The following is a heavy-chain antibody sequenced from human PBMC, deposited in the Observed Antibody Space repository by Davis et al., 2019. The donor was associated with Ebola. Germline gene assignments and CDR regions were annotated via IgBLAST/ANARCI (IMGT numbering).Heavy chain of an antibody. CDR1: GFTFDTYA. Sequence: GESLKISCVATGFTFDTYAMSWVRQVPGKGPEWVSGMSGSGDRTNYADSVRGRFTISRDNSKNTVYLQLDRLRVEDTATYYCTTSYVGIVYASDDWGQGSKVVVSS. CDR2: MSGSGDRT. J-gene: IGHJ3*01. V-gene: IGHV3-23*01. CDR3: TTSYVGIVYASDD. D-gene: IGHD3-10*02.